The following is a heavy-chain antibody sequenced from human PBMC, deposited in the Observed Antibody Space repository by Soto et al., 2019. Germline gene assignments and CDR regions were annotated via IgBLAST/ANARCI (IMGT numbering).Heavy chain of an antibody. V-gene: IGHV1-18*01. J-gene: IGHJ6*02. CDR3: ARAGYCSSTSCYAEYYYYYGMDV. Sequence: ASVKVSCKASGYTFTSYGISWVRQAPGQGLEWMGWISAYNGNTNYAQKLQGRVTMTTDTSTSTAYMELRSLRSDDTAVYYCARAGYCSSTSCYAEYYYYYGMDVWGQGTTVTVSS. CDR2: ISAYNGNT. D-gene: IGHD2-2*01. CDR1: GYTFTSYG.